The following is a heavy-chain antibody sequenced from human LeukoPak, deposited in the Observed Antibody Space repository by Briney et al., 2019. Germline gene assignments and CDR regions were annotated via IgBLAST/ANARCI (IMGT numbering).Heavy chain of an antibody. CDR2: VRSETDGGTT. V-gene: IGHV3-15*01. CDR3: TTLSYAAAPT. D-gene: IGHD2-2*01. Sequence: KPGGSHRLSCAASGFTFSNAWMSWVRQAPGKGLEWVSRVRSETDGGTTDYAAPVQGRFTISRDDSKNTLYLQMNSLETDDTAVYYCTTLSYAAAPTWGQGTLVTVSS. CDR1: GFTFSNAW. J-gene: IGHJ5*02.